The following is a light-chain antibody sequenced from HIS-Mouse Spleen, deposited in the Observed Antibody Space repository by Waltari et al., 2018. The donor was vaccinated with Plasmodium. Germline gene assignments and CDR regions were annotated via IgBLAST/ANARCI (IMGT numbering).Light chain of an antibody. Sequence: EIVLTQSPATLSLSPGERATLSCRASQSVSSYLAWYQQKPGQAPSLLIYDASNRATGRPASFSGSGSWTDSTLTISSLEPEDFAVYYGQQRSNWLTVGGGTKVEIK. CDR2: DAS. CDR3: QQRSNWLT. CDR1: QSVSSY. V-gene: IGKV3-11*01. J-gene: IGKJ4*01.